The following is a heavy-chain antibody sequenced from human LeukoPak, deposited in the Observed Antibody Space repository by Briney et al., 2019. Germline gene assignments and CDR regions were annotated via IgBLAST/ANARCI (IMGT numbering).Heavy chain of an antibody. D-gene: IGHD5-24*01. CDR3: ARDRGRDDYIPYFDY. V-gene: IGHV1-18*01. Sequence: ASVKVSCKASGYTFTSYGISWVRQAPGQGLEWMGWISAYNGNTNYAQKLQGRVTMTTDTSTSTAYMELRSLRSDDTAVYYCARDRGRDDYIPYFDYWGQGTLVTVSS. CDR1: GYTFTSYG. CDR2: ISAYNGNT. J-gene: IGHJ4*02.